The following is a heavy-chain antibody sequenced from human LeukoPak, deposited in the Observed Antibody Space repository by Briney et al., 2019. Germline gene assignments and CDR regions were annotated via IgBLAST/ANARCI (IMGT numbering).Heavy chain of an antibody. CDR1: GYTFIDYY. J-gene: IGHJ4*02. V-gene: IGHV1-2*02. Sequence: AAVKVSFKASGYTFIDYYIHGVRQAPGQGREWMGWINTNSGGTNYGQKFQGRVTMTRDTSISTAYMELSRLISDETAVYYCARIRYYYGSGSYSLGYWGQGTLVTVSS. CDR3: ARIRYYYGSGSYSLGY. CDR2: INTNSGGT. D-gene: IGHD3-10*01.